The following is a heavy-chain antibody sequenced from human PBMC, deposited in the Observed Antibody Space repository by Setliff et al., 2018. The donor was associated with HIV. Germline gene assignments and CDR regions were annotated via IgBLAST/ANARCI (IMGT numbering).Heavy chain of an antibody. J-gene: IGHJ5*02. Sequence: SCIASGFSFNNYYMSWVRQAPGKGLEWVAFIRYDGSDKYYAESVRGRFTISKDNSKSTLSLQMNSLRTEDTAVYYCARSGGDCSGISCYSLWFDPWGHGTLVTVSS. CDR3: ARSGGDCSGISCYSLWFDP. V-gene: IGHV3-33*08. CDR1: GFSFNNYY. CDR2: IRYDGSDK. D-gene: IGHD2-15*01.